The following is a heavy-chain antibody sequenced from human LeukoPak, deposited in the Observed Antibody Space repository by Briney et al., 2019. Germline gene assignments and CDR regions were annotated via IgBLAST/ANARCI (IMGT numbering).Heavy chain of an antibody. CDR2: IYYSGST. V-gene: IGHV4-59*01. CDR1: GGSISSYY. D-gene: IGHD6-13*01. J-gene: IGHJ6*03. Sequence: SETLSLTCTVSGGSISSYYWSWIRQPPGKGLEWIGYIYYSGSTNYNPSLKSRVTISVDTSKNQFSLKLSSVTAADTAVYYCARVITGSSWYEGRRATYYMDVWGKGTTVTVSS. CDR3: ARVITGSSWYEGRRATYYMDV.